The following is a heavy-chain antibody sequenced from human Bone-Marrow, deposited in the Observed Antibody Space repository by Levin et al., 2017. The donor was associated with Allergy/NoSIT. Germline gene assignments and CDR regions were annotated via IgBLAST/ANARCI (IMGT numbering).Heavy chain of an antibody. CDR1: GFTFSRYW. J-gene: IGHJ5*02. V-gene: IGHV3-7*01. CDR3: TKYDCSSGTCQLSP. CDR2: IKQDESEK. Sequence: AGGSLRLSCAASGFTFSRYWMSWVRQAPGKGLQWVATIKQDESEKYYVDSVKGRFTISKDNAKNSLFLEMNSLRVEDTAVYYCTKYDCSSGTCQLSPWGQGTLVIVSS. D-gene: IGHD4-11*01.